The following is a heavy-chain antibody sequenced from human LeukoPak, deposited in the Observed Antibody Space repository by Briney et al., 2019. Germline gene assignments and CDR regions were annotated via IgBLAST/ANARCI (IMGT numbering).Heavy chain of an antibody. CDR2: ISGSGGST. CDR1: GFTFSSYA. V-gene: IGHV3-23*01. Sequence: SGGSLRLSCAASGFTFSSYAMSWVRQAPGKGLEWVSAISGSGGSTYYADSVKGRFTISRDNSKNTLYLQMNSLRAEDTAVYYCAREQWELLAFDIWGQGTMVTVSS. CDR3: AREQWELLAFDI. D-gene: IGHD1-26*01. J-gene: IGHJ3*02.